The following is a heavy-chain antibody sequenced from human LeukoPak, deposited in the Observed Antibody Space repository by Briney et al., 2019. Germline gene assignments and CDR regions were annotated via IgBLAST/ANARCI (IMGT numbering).Heavy chain of an antibody. D-gene: IGHD3-22*01. J-gene: IGHJ5*02. CDR2: ISSSGSTI. CDR1: GFTFSSYE. V-gene: IGHV3-48*03. Sequence: PGGSLRLSCAASGFTFSSYEMNWVRQAPGKGLEWVSYISSSGSTIYYADSVKGRFTISRDNAKNSLYLQMNSLRAEDTAVYYCAREENYYDSSGYLKWFDPWGQGTLVTVSS. CDR3: AREENYYDSSGYLKWFDP.